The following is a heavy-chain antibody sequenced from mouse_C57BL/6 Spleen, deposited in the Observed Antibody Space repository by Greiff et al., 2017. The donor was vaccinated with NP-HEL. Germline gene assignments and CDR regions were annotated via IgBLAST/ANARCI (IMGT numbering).Heavy chain of an antibody. CDR3: ARERTTVAYAMDY. CDR2: IYPGDGDT. Sequence: QVQLKESGAELVKPGASVKFSCKASGYAFSSYWMNWVKQRPGKGLEWIGQIYPGDGDTNYNGKFKGKATLTADKSTSTAYMQLSSLTSGDSAVYFCARERTTVAYAMDYWGQGTSVTVSS. J-gene: IGHJ4*01. CDR1: GYAFSSYW. D-gene: IGHD1-1*01. V-gene: IGHV1-80*01.